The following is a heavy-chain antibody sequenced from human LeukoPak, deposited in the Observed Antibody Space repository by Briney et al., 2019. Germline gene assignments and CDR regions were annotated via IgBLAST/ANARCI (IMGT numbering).Heavy chain of an antibody. CDR2: IYYSGST. J-gene: IGHJ5*02. V-gene: IGHV4-59*01. D-gene: IGHD3-22*01. CDR3: ARAGYYYDSSGYYAWFDP. Sequence: SETLSLTCTVSGGSISSYYWSWIRQPPGKGLEWIGYIYYSGSTNYNPSLKSRVTKSVDTSKNQFSLKLSSVTAADTAVYYCARAGYYYDSSGYYAWFDPWGQGTLVTVSS. CDR1: GGSISSYY.